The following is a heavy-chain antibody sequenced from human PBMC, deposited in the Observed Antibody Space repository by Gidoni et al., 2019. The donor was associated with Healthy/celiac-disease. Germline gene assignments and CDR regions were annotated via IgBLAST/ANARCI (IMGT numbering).Heavy chain of an antibody. J-gene: IGHJ5*02. CDR1: GFTFSSYW. D-gene: IGHD6-13*01. CDR2: INSDGSST. CDR3: ARFGAAGTTTISFSRWFDP. V-gene: IGHV3-74*01. Sequence: EVQLVESGGGLVQPGGSLRLSCAASGFTFSSYWMHWVRQATGRGLVWVSRINSDGSSTSYADSVKGRFTISRDNAKNPLYLQMNSLRAEDTAVYYCARFGAAGTTTISFSRWFDPWGQGTLVTVSS.